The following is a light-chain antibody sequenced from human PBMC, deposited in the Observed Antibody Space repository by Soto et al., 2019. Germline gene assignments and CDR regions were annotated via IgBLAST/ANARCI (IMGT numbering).Light chain of an antibody. J-gene: IGLJ1*01. CDR2: EVD. Sequence: QSALTQPPSASGSLGQSVTISCTGTSSDVGGYNYVSWYQHHPGKAPKLIIYEVDERPSGVPDRFSGSKSGNTASLTVSGLQAEDEADYYCSSYVGSNNFPYVFGTGTKVTVL. CDR3: SSYVGSNNFPYV. V-gene: IGLV2-8*01. CDR1: SSDVGGYNY.